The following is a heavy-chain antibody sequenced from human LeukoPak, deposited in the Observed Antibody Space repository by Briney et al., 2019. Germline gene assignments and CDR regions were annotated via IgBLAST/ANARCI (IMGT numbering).Heavy chain of an antibody. Sequence: PGGSLRLSCAASGFTFSSYAMSWVRQAPGKGLEWVSAISGSGGSTYYADSVKGRFTISRDNSKNTLYLQMNSLRAEDTAVYYCATLWFGELLGYFDYWGQGTLVTVSS. D-gene: IGHD3-10*01. CDR1: GFTFSSYA. CDR3: ATLWFGELLGYFDY. J-gene: IGHJ4*02. CDR2: ISGSGGST. V-gene: IGHV3-23*01.